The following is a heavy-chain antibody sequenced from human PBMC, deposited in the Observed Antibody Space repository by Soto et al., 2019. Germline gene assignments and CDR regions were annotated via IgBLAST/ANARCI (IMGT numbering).Heavy chain of an antibody. D-gene: IGHD2-8*01. CDR1: GFTISSYS. CDR2: ISGSSSMI. J-gene: IGHJ4*02. V-gene: IGHV3-48*01. CDR3: ARDLNRRQEMLYALLGY. Sequence: QLVESGGGLVQHGGSLRLSCAASGFTISSYSMNWVRQAPGKGLEWVSYISGSSSMIYYADSVKGRFTISRDNAKNSLYLQMNSLRAEDTAVYYCARDLNRRQEMLYALLGYWGQGTLVTVSS.